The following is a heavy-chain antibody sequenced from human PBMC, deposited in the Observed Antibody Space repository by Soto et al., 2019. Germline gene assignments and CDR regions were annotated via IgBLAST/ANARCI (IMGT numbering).Heavy chain of an antibody. CDR1: NGSISSRSSY. CDR3: GGQDYGAKGYDFEK. J-gene: IGHJ4*02. CDR2: IYYIGNT. V-gene: IGHV4-39*01. D-gene: IGHD4-17*01. Sequence: QLQLQESGSGLVKPSETLSLTCIVSNGSISSRSSYWGWIRQTPGRGLEWIGSIYYIGNTYYNPSLKSRVTISIDTSKTQFSRKMNSVTAADTAVYFCGGQDYGAKGYDFEKWGQGAVVTVSS.